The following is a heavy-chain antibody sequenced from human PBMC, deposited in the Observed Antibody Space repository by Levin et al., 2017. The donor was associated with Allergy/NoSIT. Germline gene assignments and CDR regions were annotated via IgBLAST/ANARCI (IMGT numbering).Heavy chain of an antibody. CDR2: ISSSSSYT. J-gene: IGHJ4*02. Sequence: LSLTCAASGFTFSDYYMSWIRQAPGKGLEWVSYISSSSSYTNYADSVKGRFTISRDNAKNSLYLQMNSLRAEDTAVYYCAREGGLAPYDYWGQGTLVTVSS. CDR3: AREGGLAPYDY. V-gene: IGHV3-11*05. D-gene: IGHD3-16*01. CDR1: GFTFSDYY.